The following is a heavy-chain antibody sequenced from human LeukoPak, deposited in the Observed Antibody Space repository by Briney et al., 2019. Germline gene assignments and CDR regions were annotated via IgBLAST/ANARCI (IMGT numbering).Heavy chain of an antibody. V-gene: IGHV3-64*02. D-gene: IGHD3/OR15-3a*01. CDR1: GFTFTNHP. CDR3: ARAFRPASDPHDFYDF. Sequence: PGGSLRLSCAASGFTFTNHPMHWVRQASGKRLEYVSAISPSGDWTWYADSVKGRFTISRDNSKNTMYLQMGSLRPEDMGVYYRARAFRPASDPHDFYDFWGRGTTVTVSS. J-gene: IGHJ6*02. CDR2: ISPSGDWT.